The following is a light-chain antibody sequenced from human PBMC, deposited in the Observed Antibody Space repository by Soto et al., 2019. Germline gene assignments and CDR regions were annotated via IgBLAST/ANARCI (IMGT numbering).Light chain of an antibody. CDR1: QSVLYSSNNKNY. CDR3: QHYNSYSEA. V-gene: IGKV4-1*01. Sequence: DIVMTQSPDSLAVSLGARATINCESSQSVLYSSNNKNYFAWYQQKPGKAPKLLIYKASTLKSGVPSRFSGSGSGTEFTLTISSLQPDDFATYYCQHYNSYSEAFGQGTKVDIK. J-gene: IGKJ1*01. CDR2: KAS.